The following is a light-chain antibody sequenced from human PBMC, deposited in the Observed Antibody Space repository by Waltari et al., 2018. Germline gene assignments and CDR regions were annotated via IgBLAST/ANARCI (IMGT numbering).Light chain of an antibody. CDR1: ISDVGHYHH. J-gene: IGLJ3*02. CDR2: GVS. CDR3: SSYAGSSNWV. Sequence: QSALTQPPSASGSPGQSVAISCPGTISDVGHYHHVSWDQQHPGKAPELMIFGVSKRPSGVPDRFSGSKSGNTASLTVSGLQATDEADYYCSSYAGSSNWVFGGGTKLTVL. V-gene: IGLV2-8*01.